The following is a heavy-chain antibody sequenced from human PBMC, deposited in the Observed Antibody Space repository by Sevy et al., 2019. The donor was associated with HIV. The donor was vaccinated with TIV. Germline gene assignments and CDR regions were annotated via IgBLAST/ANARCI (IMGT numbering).Heavy chain of an antibody. CDR1: GFTFSSYS. J-gene: IGHJ4*02. CDR2: ISSSSSTI. Sequence: GGSLRLSCAASGFTFSSYSMNWVRQAPGKGLEWVSYISSSSSTIYYAYSVKGRFTSSRDNAKNSLDLQMNSLRAEDTAVYYCARGRIAVAVLWGQGTLVTVSS. CDR3: ARGRIAVAVL. D-gene: IGHD6-19*01. V-gene: IGHV3-48*01.